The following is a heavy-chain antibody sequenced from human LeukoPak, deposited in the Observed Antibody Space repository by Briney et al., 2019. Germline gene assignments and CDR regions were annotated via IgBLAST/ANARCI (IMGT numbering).Heavy chain of an antibody. CDR2: IYSGGTT. CDR3: ARCNYGSDYFDY. D-gene: IGHD4-17*01. V-gene: IGHV3-53*01. J-gene: IGHJ4*02. Sequence: GGSLRLSCAASGFTVSSNYMSWVRQAPGKGLEWVSVIYSGGTTYYADSVKGRFSISRDNSKNTLYLQVDSLRAEDTAVYYCARCNYGSDYFDYWGQGTLVTVSS. CDR1: GFTVSSNY.